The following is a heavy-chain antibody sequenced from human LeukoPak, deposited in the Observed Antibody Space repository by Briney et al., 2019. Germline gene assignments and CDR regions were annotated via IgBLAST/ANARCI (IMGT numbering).Heavy chain of an antibody. CDR2: IYYSGST. J-gene: IGHJ4*02. CDR3: AREKALSRSRVVVAGTFDY. Sequence: KPSETLSLTCTVSGGSISSYYWSWIRQPPVKGLEWIGYIYYSGSTNYNPSLKSRVTISVDTSKNQFSLKLSSVTAADTAVYYCAREKALSRSRVVVAGTFDYWGQGTLVTVSS. V-gene: IGHV4-59*01. CDR1: GGSISSYY. D-gene: IGHD6-19*01.